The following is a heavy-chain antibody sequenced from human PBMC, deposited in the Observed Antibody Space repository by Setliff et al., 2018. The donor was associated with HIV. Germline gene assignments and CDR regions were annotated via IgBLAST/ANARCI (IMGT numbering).Heavy chain of an antibody. Sequence: SGPTLVNPAQTLTLTCSFSGFTLITSDEGVAWIRQPPGKALEWLALVYWDDHKHYSLSLKSRLTITKDTSRHQVVLTMTNMDPVDTATYYCAHCDYSSRRCLYWGQGTLVTVSS. D-gene: IGHD6-13*01. J-gene: IGHJ4*02. CDR1: GFTLITSDEG. V-gene: IGHV2-5*02. CDR2: VYWDDHK. CDR3: AHCDYSSRRCLY.